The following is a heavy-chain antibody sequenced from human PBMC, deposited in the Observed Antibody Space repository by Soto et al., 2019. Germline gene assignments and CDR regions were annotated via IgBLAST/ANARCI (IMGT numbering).Heavy chain of an antibody. Sequence: SETLSLTCTVSGGSISSGGYYWSWIRQHPGKGLEWIGYIYYSGSTYYNPSLKSRVTISVDTPKNQFSLKLSSVTAADTAVYYCARESPQAAIDYWGQGTLVTVSS. J-gene: IGHJ4*02. CDR1: GGSISSGGYY. CDR2: IYYSGST. V-gene: IGHV4-31*03. CDR3: ARESPQAAIDY.